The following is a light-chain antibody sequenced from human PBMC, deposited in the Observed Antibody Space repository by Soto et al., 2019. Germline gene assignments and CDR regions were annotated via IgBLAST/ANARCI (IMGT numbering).Light chain of an antibody. CDR3: QQSYSTLIT. Sequence: DIQMSQSPSSLSASVGDRVTITFRASQSISSYLNWYQQKPGKAPKLLIYAGSSLQSGVPSRFSGSGSGTDFTLTISSLQPEDFATYYCQQSYSTLITFGQGTRLEI. V-gene: IGKV1-39*01. J-gene: IGKJ5*01. CDR2: AGS. CDR1: QSISSY.